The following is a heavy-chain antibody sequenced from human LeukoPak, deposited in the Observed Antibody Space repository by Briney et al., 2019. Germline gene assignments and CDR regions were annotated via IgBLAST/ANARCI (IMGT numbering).Heavy chain of an antibody. J-gene: IGHJ4*02. D-gene: IGHD1-26*01. CDR3: AREALVGAQPS. CDR1: GVSISSYY. V-gene: IGHV4-59*01. Sequence: SETLSLTCTVSGVSISSYYWSWIRQPPGKGLEWIGYFYYGGSTNYNPSLKSRVTISVDTSKNQFSLKLSSVTAADTAVYYCAREALVGAQPSWGQGTLVTVSS. CDR2: FYYGGST.